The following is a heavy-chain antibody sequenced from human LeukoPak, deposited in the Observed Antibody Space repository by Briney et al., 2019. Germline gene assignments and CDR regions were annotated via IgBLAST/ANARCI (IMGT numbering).Heavy chain of an antibody. CDR2: ISSSGSTI. CDR1: GFTFSDYY. CDR3: ATIKKGLAVAGPFDY. V-gene: IGHV3-11*04. J-gene: IGHJ4*02. Sequence: GGSLRLSCAASGFTFSDYYMSWIRQDPGKGLEWGSYISSSGSTIYYADSVKGRFTISRDNAKNSLYLQMNSLRAEDTAVYYCATIKKGLAVAGPFDYWGQGTLVTVSS. D-gene: IGHD6-19*01.